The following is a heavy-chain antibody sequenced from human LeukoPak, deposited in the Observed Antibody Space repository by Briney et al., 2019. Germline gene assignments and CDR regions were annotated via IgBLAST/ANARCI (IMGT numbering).Heavy chain of an antibody. Sequence: SETLSLTCTVSGGSVGSGSYYWSWIRQPPGKGLEWIGYIYYSGSTNYNPSLKSRVTISVDTSKNQFSLKLSSVTAADTAVYYCARGRVEIDYWGQGTLVTVSS. J-gene: IGHJ4*02. CDR1: GGSVGSGSYY. D-gene: IGHD5-12*01. CDR3: ARGRVEIDY. CDR2: IYYSGST. V-gene: IGHV4-61*01.